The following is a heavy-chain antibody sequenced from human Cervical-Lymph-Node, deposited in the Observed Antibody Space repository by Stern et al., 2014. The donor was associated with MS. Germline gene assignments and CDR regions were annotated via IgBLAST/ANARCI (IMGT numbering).Heavy chain of an antibody. CDR2: LSHERTYT. V-gene: IGHV3-33*01. D-gene: IGHD1-14*01. Sequence: VQLVESGGGVVQPERSLRLSCVASGFTFSNYGMHWVRQAPGMGLEWVAVLSHERTYTDYADSVKGRFTVSRDDPKNRLYLQMNSLRVEDTAVYYCARDVDLGMDSWGQGTLVTVSS. J-gene: IGHJ4*02. CDR1: GFTFSNYG. CDR3: ARDVDLGMDS.